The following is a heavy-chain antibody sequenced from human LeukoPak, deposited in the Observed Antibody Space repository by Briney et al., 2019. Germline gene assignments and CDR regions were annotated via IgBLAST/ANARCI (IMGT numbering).Heavy chain of an antibody. CDR3: ARDGYSSSWYGFDYYYYYMDV. CDR1: GFTFSSYW. Sequence: GESLRLSCAASGFTFSSYWMSWVRQAPGKGLEWVANIKQDGSEKYYVDSVKGRFTISRDNAKNSLYLQMNSLRAEDTAVYYCARDGYSSSWYGFDYYYYYMDVWGKGTTVTVSS. J-gene: IGHJ6*03. CDR2: IKQDGSEK. D-gene: IGHD6-13*01. V-gene: IGHV3-7*01.